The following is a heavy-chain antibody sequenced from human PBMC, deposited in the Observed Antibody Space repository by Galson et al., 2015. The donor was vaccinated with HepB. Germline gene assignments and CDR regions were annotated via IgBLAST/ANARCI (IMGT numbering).Heavy chain of an antibody. CDR2: VYRSGST. CDR1: GDSISGSNDW. V-gene: IGHV4-4*02. CDR3: VRGELIEGFDP. Sequence: LSLTCDVSGDSISGSNDWWSWVRQPPGKGLEWIGEVYRSGSTNYNPSLKSRVTMPVDKSKNQFSLNLNFLTAADTAVYYCVRGELIEGFDPWGQGTLVTVSS. D-gene: IGHD1-7*01. J-gene: IGHJ5*02.